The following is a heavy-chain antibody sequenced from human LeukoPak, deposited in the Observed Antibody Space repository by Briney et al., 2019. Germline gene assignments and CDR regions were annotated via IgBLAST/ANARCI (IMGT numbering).Heavy chain of an antibody. Sequence: GASVKVSCKASGYTFTGYYMHWVRQAPGQGLEWMGWINPNSGGTNYAQKFQGRVTMTRDTSISTAYMELSRLRSDDTAVYYCARVAPTRGAVRGPFDYWGQGTLVTVSS. V-gene: IGHV1-2*02. J-gene: IGHJ4*02. D-gene: IGHD3-10*01. CDR3: ARVAPTRGAVRGPFDY. CDR1: GYTFTGYY. CDR2: INPNSGGT.